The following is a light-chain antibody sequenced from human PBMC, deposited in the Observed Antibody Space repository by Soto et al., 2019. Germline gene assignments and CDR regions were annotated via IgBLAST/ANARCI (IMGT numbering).Light chain of an antibody. CDR1: QNLLHSNGYNY. Sequence: DIVMTQSPLSLPVTPGEPASISCRSSQNLLHSNGYNYLDWYLQKPGQSPQLLILLGSNRASGVPDRFSGSGSGTDFTLKISRVEAEDVGVYYCMQSLQTPLTFGGGTKLESK. V-gene: IGKV2-28*01. CDR3: MQSLQTPLT. J-gene: IGKJ4*01. CDR2: LGS.